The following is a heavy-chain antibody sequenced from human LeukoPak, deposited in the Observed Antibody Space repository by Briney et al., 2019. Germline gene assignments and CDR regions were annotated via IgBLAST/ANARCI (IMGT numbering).Heavy chain of an antibody. V-gene: IGHV4-59*12. J-gene: IGHJ4*02. CDR1: GGSISSYY. CDR3: ASQPQYYYDSSGHYHDY. D-gene: IGHD3-22*01. Sequence: SETLSLTCTVSGGSISSYYWSWIRQPPGKGLEWIGYIYYSGSTNYNPSLKSRVTISVDTSKNQFSLKLSSVTAADTAVYYCASQPQYYYDSSGHYHDYWGQGTLVTVSS. CDR2: IYYSGST.